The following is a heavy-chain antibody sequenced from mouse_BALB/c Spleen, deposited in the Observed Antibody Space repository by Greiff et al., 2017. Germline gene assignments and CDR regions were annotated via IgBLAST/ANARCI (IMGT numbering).Heavy chain of an antibody. CDR3: ARGQDGPY. CDR1: GYTFTSYW. CDR2: INPSTGYT. D-gene: IGHD2-3*01. V-gene: IGHV1-7*01. J-gene: IGHJ2*01. Sequence: VKLMESGAELAKPGASVKMSCKASGYTFTSYWMHWVKQRPGQGLEWIGYINPSTGYTEYNQKFKDKATLTADKSSSTAYMQLSSLTSEDSAVYCGARGQDGPYWGQGTTLTVSS.